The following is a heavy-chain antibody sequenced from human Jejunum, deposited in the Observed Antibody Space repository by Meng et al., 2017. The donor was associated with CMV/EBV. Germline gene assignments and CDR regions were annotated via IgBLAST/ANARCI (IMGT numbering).Heavy chain of an antibody. CDR3: ARDGYYGIDV. J-gene: IGHJ6*02. CDR1: GYSFNNYG. Sequence: CKAAGYSFNNYGISWVRQAPGQGLEWMGWVNVHNGNTEYAEKLQGRVTMTTDTSTSTAYMELRSLRPDDTAVYYCARDGYYGIDVWGQGTTVTVSS. CDR2: VNVHNGNT. V-gene: IGHV1-18*01.